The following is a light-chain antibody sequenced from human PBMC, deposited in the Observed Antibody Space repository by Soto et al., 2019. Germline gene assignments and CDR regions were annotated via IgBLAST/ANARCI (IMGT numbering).Light chain of an antibody. V-gene: IGKV3-20*01. CDR2: DAS. Sequence: EIVLTQSPGTLSLSPGERATLSCRASQTISSYLAWYQHKPGQAPRLLIYDASSRATDIPDRFSGSGSGTDFTLTIGRVEPEDFAVYSCQQYLSSPPYGFGQGTKLEIK. J-gene: IGKJ2*03. CDR1: QTISSY. CDR3: QQYLSSPPYG.